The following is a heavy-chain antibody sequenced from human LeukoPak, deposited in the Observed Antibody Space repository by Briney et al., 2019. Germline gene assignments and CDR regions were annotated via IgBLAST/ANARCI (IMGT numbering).Heavy chain of an antibody. Sequence: GGSLRLSSAAPGLTSSRSATSCGRQAPGRGLAWASAIIRTGDSRYYADSVKGRFIISRDSSKNTLYLQMNSLRAEDTAVYYCAKSQRGYAPRRTYFYYMDGWGKGTTVTVSS. D-gene: IGHD5-12*01. CDR2: IIRTGDSR. CDR3: AKSQRGYAPRRTYFYYMDG. V-gene: IGHV3-23*01. CDR1: GLTSSRSA. J-gene: IGHJ6*03.